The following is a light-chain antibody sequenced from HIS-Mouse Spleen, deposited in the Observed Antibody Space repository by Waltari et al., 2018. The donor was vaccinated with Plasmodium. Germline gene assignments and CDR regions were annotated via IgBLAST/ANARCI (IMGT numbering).Light chain of an antibody. CDR1: AFPKQY. CDR3: QSADSSGTPNWV. V-gene: IGLV3-25*03. Sequence: SYELTQPPSLSVSPGQTARITCSGDAFPKQYAYWYQQKPGQAPVLVIYKDSERPSGIPERFSGSSSGTTVTLTISGVQAEDEADYYCQSADSSGTPNWVFGGGTKLTVL. CDR2: KDS. J-gene: IGLJ3*02.